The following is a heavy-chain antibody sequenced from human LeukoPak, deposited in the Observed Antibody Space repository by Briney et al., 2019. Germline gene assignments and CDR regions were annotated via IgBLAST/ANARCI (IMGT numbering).Heavy chain of an antibody. CDR3: AREPLEAMVQRGGYMDV. CDR2: IHYSGST. CDR1: GGSISSSSYY. V-gene: IGHV4-39*07. Sequence: SETLSLTCTVSGGSISSSSYYWGWIRQPPGKGLEWIGSIHYSGSTYYNPSIKSLVTISVDTSKNQFSLKLSSVTAADTAVYYCAREPLEAMVQRGGYMDVWGKGTTVTVSS. J-gene: IGHJ6*03. D-gene: IGHD4/OR15-4a*01.